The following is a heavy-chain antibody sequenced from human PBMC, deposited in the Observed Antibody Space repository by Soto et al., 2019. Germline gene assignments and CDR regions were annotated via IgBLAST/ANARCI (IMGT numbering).Heavy chain of an antibody. V-gene: IGHV1-18*04. Sequence: ASVKVSGKASGYTFISSDITWVRQAPGQGLEWMGWISAYNGNTNVPQNLQGRVILTTDTSTDTAYMELRSLRSDDTAMYYCARVRSPGHPPYNWFDPWGQGTLVTVSS. CDR2: ISAYNGNT. J-gene: IGHJ5*02. CDR1: GYTFISSD. CDR3: ARVRSPGHPPYNWFDP.